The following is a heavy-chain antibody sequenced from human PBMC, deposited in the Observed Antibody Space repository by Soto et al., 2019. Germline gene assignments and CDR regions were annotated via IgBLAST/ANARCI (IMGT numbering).Heavy chain of an antibody. V-gene: IGHV4-59*01. CDR1: GDAISGDL. Sequence: PETQPLTGTPAGDAISGDLWSWIRQPPGKALEWIGYIYYSGSSNYNPSLKSRGTISVDTSKNQFSLRLRSVTAADTAVYYCARVWPGVHPYYHFVNWGQGTLVTVSS. J-gene: IGHJ4*02. CDR2: IYYSGSS. D-gene: IGHD3-10*01. CDR3: ARVWPGVHPYYHFVN.